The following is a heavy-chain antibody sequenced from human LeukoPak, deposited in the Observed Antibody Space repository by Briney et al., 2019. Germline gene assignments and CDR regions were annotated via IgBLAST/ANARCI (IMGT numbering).Heavy chain of an antibody. CDR1: GYTFTGYY. J-gene: IGHJ4*02. D-gene: IGHD5-12*01. CDR3: ARTSGSGYDFWADY. Sequence: GASVKVSCKASGYTFTGYYMHWVRQAPGQGLEWMGWINPNSGGTNYAQKFQGRVTMTRDTSISTAYMELSRLRSDDTAVYYCARTSGSGYDFWADYWGQGTLVTVSS. V-gene: IGHV1-2*02. CDR2: INPNSGGT.